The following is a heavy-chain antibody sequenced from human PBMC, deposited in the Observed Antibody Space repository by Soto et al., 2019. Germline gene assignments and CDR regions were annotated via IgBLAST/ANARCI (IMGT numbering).Heavy chain of an antibody. CDR3: AQGGLYYYYYYMDV. V-gene: IGHV3-23*01. J-gene: IGHJ6*03. CDR2: ISGSGGST. CDR1: GFTFSGFT. D-gene: IGHD3-16*01. Sequence: PGGSLRLSCAASGFTFSGFTMAWVRQAPGKGLEWVSAISGSGGSTYYADSVKGRFTISRDNSKNTLYLQMNSLRAEDTAVYYCAQGGLYYYYYYMDVWSKGTTVTVSS.